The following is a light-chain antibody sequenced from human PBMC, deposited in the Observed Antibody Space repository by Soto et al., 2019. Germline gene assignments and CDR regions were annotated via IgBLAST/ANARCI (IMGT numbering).Light chain of an antibody. Sequence: VLTQSPDTLSVSPGDRATLSCRARQSIGSHLAWYQQQPGQAPRLLIHDASSRATGIPARFSGSGSGTEFTLTISSLQSEDFALYYCHQRQSWPRTFGQGTKVDIK. J-gene: IGKJ1*01. CDR1: QSIGSH. CDR2: DAS. CDR3: HQRQSWPRT. V-gene: IGKV3D-15*01.